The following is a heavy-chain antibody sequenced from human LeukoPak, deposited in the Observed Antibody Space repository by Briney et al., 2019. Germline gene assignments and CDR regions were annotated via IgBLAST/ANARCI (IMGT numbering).Heavy chain of an antibody. CDR1: GFTFSSYW. Sequence: GGSLRLSCAASGFTFSSYWMHWVRQAPGKGLVWVSRIDTDGSFTSYADSVRGRFTISRDNAKNTLYLQMSSLRAEDTAVYYCIRGTVGAPGNDYWGQGALVTVSS. J-gene: IGHJ4*02. CDR3: IRGTVGAPGNDY. CDR2: IDTDGSFT. D-gene: IGHD1-26*01. V-gene: IGHV3-74*01.